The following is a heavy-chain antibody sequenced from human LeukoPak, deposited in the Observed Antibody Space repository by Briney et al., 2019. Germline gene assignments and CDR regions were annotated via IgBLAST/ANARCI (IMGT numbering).Heavy chain of an antibody. D-gene: IGHD6-6*01. CDR3: AKEFYRYSSSSLGAFDI. J-gene: IGHJ3*02. Sequence: GGSLRLSCAASGFTFSSYAMHWVRQAPGKGLEYVSAISSNGGSTYYANSVKGRFTISRDNSKNTLYLQMGSLRAEDTAVYYCAKEFYRYSSSSLGAFDIWGQGTMVTVSS. CDR2: ISSNGGST. V-gene: IGHV3-64*01. CDR1: GFTFSSYA.